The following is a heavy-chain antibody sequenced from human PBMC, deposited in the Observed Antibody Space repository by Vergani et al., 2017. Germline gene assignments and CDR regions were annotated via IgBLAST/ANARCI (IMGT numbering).Heavy chain of an antibody. D-gene: IGHD3-22*01. CDR3: ARAVVIKGDAFDI. CDR2: ISSSSSYI. Sequence: EVQLLESGGGLVQPGGSLRLSCAASGFTFSSYAMSWVRQAPGKGLEWVSAISSSSSYIYYADSVKGRITIARDNAKNSLYLQMNSLRAEDTAVYYCARAVVIKGDAFDIWGQGTMVTVSS. CDR1: GFTFSSYA. J-gene: IGHJ3*02. V-gene: IGHV3-21*01.